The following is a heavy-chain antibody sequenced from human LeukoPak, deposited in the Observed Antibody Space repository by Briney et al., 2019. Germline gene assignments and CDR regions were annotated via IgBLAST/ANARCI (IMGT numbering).Heavy chain of an antibody. D-gene: IGHD2-15*01. CDR1: VGSISSFY. V-gene: IGHV4-59*01. CDR2: IYYSGST. J-gene: IGHJ4*02. Sequence: SETLSLTCTVSVGSISSFYWSWIRQPPGKGLEWIGHIYYSGSTNYNPSLKSRVTISVDTSKNQFSLKLSSVTAADTAVYYCARHATLPTPDFFDQWGQGTLVTVSS. CDR3: ARHATLPTPDFFDQ.